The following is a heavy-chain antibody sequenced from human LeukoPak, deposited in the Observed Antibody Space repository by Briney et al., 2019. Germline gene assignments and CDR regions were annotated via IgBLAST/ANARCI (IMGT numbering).Heavy chain of an antibody. Sequence: ASVKVSCKASGYTFTSYGISWVRQAPGQGLVWMGWISAYNGNTNYAQKLQGRVTMTTDTSTSTAYMELRSLRSDDTAVYYCAIEGYSSGWYWFDPWGQGTLVTVSS. CDR1: GYTFTSYG. CDR3: AIEGYSSGWYWFDP. D-gene: IGHD6-19*01. J-gene: IGHJ5*02. V-gene: IGHV1-18*01. CDR2: ISAYNGNT.